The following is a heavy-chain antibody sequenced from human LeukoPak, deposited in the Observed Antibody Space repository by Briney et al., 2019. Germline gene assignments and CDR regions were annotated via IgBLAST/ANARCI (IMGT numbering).Heavy chain of an antibody. D-gene: IGHD7-27*01. V-gene: IGHV1-18*01. J-gene: IGHJ6*03. CDR3: AREPLSWGRDYYYYMDA. Sequence: ASVKVSCKASGYTFTSYGISWVRQAPGQGLEWMGWISAYNGNTNYAQKLQGRVTMTTDTSTSTAYMELRSLRSDDTAVYYCAREPLSWGRDYYYYMDAWGKGTTVTVSS. CDR2: ISAYNGNT. CDR1: GYTFTSYG.